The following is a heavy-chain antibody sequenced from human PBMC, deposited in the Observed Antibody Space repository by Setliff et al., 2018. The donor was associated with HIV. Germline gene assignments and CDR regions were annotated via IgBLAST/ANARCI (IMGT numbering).Heavy chain of an antibody. J-gene: IGHJ6*03. CDR2: IYDVGVT. D-gene: IGHD3-16*01. V-gene: IGHV4-4*08. CDR1: GGSLRTFH. Sequence: PSETLSLTCTVSGGSLRTFHWTWLRQAPGKGLEWLGHIYDVGVTNYNPSLKNRVTISLDASQTRCSLTLASVTATDTAVYYCARRSPGGGYYMDVWGKGTTVTVSS. CDR3: ARRSPGGGYYMDV.